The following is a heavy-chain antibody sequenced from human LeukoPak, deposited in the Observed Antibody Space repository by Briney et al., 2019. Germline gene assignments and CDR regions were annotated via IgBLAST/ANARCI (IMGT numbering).Heavy chain of an antibody. J-gene: IGHJ4*02. CDR2: IYYSGST. D-gene: IGHD6-13*01. Sequence: SETLSLTCTVSGGSISSYYWSWIRQPPGKGLEWIGYIYYSGSTNYNPSLKSRVTISVDTSKNQFSLKLSSVTAADTAVYYCARGYSSSPHLDYWGQGTLVTVSS. V-gene: IGHV4-59*01. CDR1: GGSISSYY. CDR3: ARGYSSSPHLDY.